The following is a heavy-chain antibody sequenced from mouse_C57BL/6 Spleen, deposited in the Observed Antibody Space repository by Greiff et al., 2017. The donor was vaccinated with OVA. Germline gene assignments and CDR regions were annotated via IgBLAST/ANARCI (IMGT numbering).Heavy chain of an antibody. Sequence: VKLQQPGAELVMPGASVKLSCKASGYTFTSYWMHWVKQRPGQGLEWIGEIDPSDSYTNYNQKFKGKSTLTVDKSSSTAYMQLSSLTSEDSAVYYCARFRDDYYFDYWGQGTTLTVSS. CDR1: GYTFTSYW. CDR3: ARFRDDYYFDY. V-gene: IGHV1-69*01. CDR2: IDPSDSYT. D-gene: IGHD2-12*01. J-gene: IGHJ2*01.